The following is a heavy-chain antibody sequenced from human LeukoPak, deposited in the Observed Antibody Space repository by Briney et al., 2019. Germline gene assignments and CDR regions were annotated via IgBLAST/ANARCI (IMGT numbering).Heavy chain of an antibody. V-gene: IGHV4-39*01. CDR2: IYYRGST. D-gene: IGHD3-10*01. CDR1: GGSISSGTYY. J-gene: IGHJ4*02. CDR3: ARLSGSGSYPHYFDY. Sequence: SETLSLTCAVSGGSISSGTYYWGWIRQPPGKGLECIGSIYYRGSTYYNPSLKSRVTISVDTSKNQFSLKLSSVTAADTAVYYCARLSGSGSYPHYFDYWGQGTLSPSPQ.